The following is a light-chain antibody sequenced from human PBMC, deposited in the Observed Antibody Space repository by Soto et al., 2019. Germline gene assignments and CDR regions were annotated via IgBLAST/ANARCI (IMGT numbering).Light chain of an antibody. CDR2: AAS. CDR3: QKYNSAPRT. Sequence: DIQMTQSPSSLSASVGDRVTITCRASQGSSNYLAWYQQKPGKVPKLLIYAASPLQSGVPSRFSGSGSGTDFTLTISGLQREDVATYYCQKYNSAPRTSGPGTKVAIK. J-gene: IGKJ3*01. V-gene: IGKV1-27*01. CDR1: QGSSNY.